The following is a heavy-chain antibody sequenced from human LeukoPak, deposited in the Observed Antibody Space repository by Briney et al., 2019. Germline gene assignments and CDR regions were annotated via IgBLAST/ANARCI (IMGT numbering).Heavy chain of an antibody. Sequence: SVKVSYKASGGTFSSYAISWVRQAPGQGLECMGRIIPIFGTANYAQRFQGRVTITADKSTSTAYMELSSLRSEDTAVYYCARDPEVRGVIHMDVWGKGTTVTVSS. V-gene: IGHV1-69*06. J-gene: IGHJ6*03. CDR1: GGTFSSYA. CDR2: IIPIFGTA. D-gene: IGHD3-10*01. CDR3: ARDPEVRGVIHMDV.